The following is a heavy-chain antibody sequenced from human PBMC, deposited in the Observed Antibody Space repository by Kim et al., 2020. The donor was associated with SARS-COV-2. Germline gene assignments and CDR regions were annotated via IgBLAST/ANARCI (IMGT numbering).Heavy chain of an antibody. V-gene: IGHV3-30-3*01. D-gene: IGHD3-3*01. CDR2: ISYDGSNK. Sequence: GGSLRLSCAASGFTFSSYAMHWVRQAPGKGLEWVAVISYDGSNKYYADSVKGRFTISRDNSKNTLYLQMNSLRAEDTAVYYCARDFGRSGDFDIWGQGTMVTVSS. J-gene: IGHJ3*02. CDR1: GFTFSSYA. CDR3: ARDFGRSGDFDI.